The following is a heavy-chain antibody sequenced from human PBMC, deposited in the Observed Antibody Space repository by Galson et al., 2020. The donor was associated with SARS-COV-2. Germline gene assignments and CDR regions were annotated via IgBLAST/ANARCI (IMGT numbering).Heavy chain of an antibody. CDR3: AEDRARWRYVLDS. Sequence: WGSLRLSCAASGFTFSNYGIHWVRRAPGKGLEWVTFIRHDGSNKYYADSVKGRFTISRDNSKNTLYLQMNSLRAVDTAVYYCAEDRARWRYVLDSWGQGTLAPVSS. CDR2: IRHDGSNK. J-gene: IGHJ4*02. V-gene: IGHV3-30*02. CDR1: GFTFSNYG. D-gene: IGHD3-16*01.